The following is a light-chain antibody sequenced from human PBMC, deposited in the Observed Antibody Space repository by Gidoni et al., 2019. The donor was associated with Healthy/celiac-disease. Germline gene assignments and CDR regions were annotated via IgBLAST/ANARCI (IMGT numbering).Light chain of an antibody. Sequence: EIVLTQSPATLSLSPGERATLSCRASQSVSSYLAWYQQKPGQATRLLIYDASNRATGIPARFSGSGSGTDFTLTISSLEPEEFAVYYCQQRSNWWTFGQGTKVEIK. J-gene: IGKJ1*01. CDR1: QSVSSY. CDR3: QQRSNWWT. CDR2: DAS. V-gene: IGKV3-11*01.